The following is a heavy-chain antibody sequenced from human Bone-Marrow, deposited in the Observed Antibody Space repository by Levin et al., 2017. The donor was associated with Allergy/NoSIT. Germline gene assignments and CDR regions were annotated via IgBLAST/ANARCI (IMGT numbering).Heavy chain of an antibody. J-gene: IGHJ3*01. CDR3: ARGTGLSPSDALDV. D-gene: IGHD3-3*02. Sequence: PGGSLRLSCAASGFTFNDYAMTWVRQTPGKGLAWVSTIIGSGNDTFYTDSVRGRFIISRDVSENTLYLQMHSLRADDTALYYCARGTGLSPSDALDVWGQGTMVTVSS. CDR2: IIGSGNDT. CDR1: GFTFNDYA. V-gene: IGHV3-23*01.